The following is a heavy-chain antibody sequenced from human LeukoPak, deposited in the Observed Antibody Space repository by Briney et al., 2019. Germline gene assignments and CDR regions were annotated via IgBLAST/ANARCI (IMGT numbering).Heavy chain of an antibody. CDR3: ARVAGYCSSTSCYAVGGWFDP. V-gene: IGHV1-3*01. CDR2: INAGNGNT. Sequence: ASVKVSCKASGYTFTSYAMHWVRQAPGQRLEWMGRINAGNGNTKYSQKSQGRVTITRDTSASTAYMELSSLRSEDTAVYYCARVAGYCSSTSCYAVGGWFDPWGQGTLVTVSS. CDR1: GYTFTSYA. D-gene: IGHD2-2*01. J-gene: IGHJ5*02.